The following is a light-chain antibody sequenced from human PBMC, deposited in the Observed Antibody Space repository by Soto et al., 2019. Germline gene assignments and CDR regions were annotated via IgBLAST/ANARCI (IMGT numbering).Light chain of an antibody. J-gene: IGKJ1*01. CDR2: GAS. Sequence: EIVMTQSPATLSVSPGERATLSCRASQSVRNNLAWYQQKPGQAPSLLIYGASTRATGIPARFSGSGSGTEFTLTISSLQSEDFALYYCQQSPRTFGQGTKVDIK. V-gene: IGKV3-15*01. CDR3: QQSPRT. CDR1: QSVRNN.